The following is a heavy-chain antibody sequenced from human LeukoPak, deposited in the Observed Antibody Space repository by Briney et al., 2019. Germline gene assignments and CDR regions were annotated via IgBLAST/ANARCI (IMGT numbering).Heavy chain of an antibody. CDR3: ASITMVRGVIDLDNYYYYGMDV. D-gene: IGHD3-10*01. CDR2: IYYSGST. J-gene: IGHJ6*02. CDR1: GGSISSSSYY. V-gene: IGHV4-39*01. Sequence: SETLSLTCTVSGGSISSSSYYWGWIRQPPGKGLEWIGSIYYSGSTYYNPSLKSRVTISVDTSKNQFSLKLSSVTAADTAVYYCASITMVRGVIDLDNYYYYGMDVWGQGTTVTVSS.